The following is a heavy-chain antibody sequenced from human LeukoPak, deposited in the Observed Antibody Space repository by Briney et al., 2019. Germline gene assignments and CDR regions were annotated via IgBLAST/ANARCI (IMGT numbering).Heavy chain of an antibody. CDR1: GGTFSSYA. J-gene: IGHJ2*01. CDR3: ARGAVAGTWLRHLNWYFDL. D-gene: IGHD6-19*01. CDR2: IIPILGIA. V-gene: IGHV1-69*04. Sequence: SVKVSCKASGGTFSSYAISWVRQAPGQGLEWMGRIIPILGIANYAQRFQGRVTITADKSTSTAYMELSSLRSEDTAVYYCARGAVAGTWLRHLNWYFDLWGRGTLVTVSS.